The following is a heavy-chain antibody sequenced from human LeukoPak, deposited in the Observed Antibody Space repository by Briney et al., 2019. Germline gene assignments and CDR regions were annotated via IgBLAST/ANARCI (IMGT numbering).Heavy chain of an antibody. CDR2: ISYDGSNK. Sequence: PGRSLRLSCAASGSTFSSYGMHWVRQAPGKGLEWVAVISYDGSNKYYADSVKGRFTISRDNSKNTLYLQMNSLRAEDTAVYYCAKAPEYQLLWYYFDYWGQGTLVTVSS. V-gene: IGHV3-30*18. J-gene: IGHJ4*02. CDR1: GSTFSSYG. CDR3: AKAPEYQLLWYYFDY. D-gene: IGHD2-2*01.